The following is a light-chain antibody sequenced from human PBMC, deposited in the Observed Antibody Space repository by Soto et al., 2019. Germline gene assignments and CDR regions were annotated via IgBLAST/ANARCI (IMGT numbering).Light chain of an antibody. CDR2: QDS. J-gene: IGLJ2*01. CDR3: YSAADNTVL. Sequence: SYELTKPSSVSVSPGQTARITCSGEVLAKNYARWFQQRPGQAPVLVIYQDSERPSGIPERFSGSSSGTTVTLTISGAQVEDEADYYCYSAADNTVLFGGGTKVTVL. CDR1: VLAKNY. V-gene: IGLV3-27*01.